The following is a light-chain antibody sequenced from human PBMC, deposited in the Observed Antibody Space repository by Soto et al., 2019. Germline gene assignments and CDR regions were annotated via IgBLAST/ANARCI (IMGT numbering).Light chain of an antibody. V-gene: IGLV4-60*01. Sequence: QSVLTQSSSASASLGSSVKLTCTLSSGHSTYIIAWHQQQPGKPPRYLMKLEGSGSYNKGSGVPDRFSGSSSGADRYLTIFNLQFEDEADYYCETWVSNTYVFGTGTKLTVL. J-gene: IGLJ1*01. CDR1: SGHSTYI. CDR3: ETWVSNTYV. CDR2: LEGSGSY.